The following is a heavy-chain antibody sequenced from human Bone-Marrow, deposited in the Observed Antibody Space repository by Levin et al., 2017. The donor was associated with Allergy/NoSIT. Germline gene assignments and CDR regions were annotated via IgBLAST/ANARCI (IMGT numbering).Heavy chain of an antibody. CDR1: GGSISTNTYY. CDR2: IYYSGST. D-gene: IGHD2-15*01. Sequence: SETLSLTCTVSGGSISTNTYYWGWIRQPPGKGLEWIGNIYYSGSTYYNPSLKGRVTISVDTSKNQFSLTLNSVTAADTAVYYCARTSGSWPHVSFDIWGQGTMVAVSS. CDR3: ARTSGSWPHVSFDI. V-gene: IGHV4-39*07. J-gene: IGHJ3*02.